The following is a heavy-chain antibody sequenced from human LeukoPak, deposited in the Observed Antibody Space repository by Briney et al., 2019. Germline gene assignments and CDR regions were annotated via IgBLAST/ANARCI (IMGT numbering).Heavy chain of an antibody. J-gene: IGHJ4*02. V-gene: IGHV3-23*01. CDR3: AKDRAGYSGARGFDC. D-gene: IGHD5-12*01. Sequence: GGSLRLSCAASGFTVSSNYMSWVRQAPGKGLEWVSSISPSDDSTFYADSVKGRFTISRDNSKNTLYLQMNSLGAADTAVYYCAKDRAGYSGARGFDCWGQGTLVTVSS. CDR1: GFTVSSNY. CDR2: ISPSDDST.